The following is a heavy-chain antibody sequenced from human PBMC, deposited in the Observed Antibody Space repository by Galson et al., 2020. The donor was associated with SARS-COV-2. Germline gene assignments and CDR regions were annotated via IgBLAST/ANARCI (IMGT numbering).Heavy chain of an antibody. CDR1: GFTFGDYA. CDR2: IRSKAYGGTT. V-gene: IGHV3-49*03. CDR3: TRYDFWSGRIPDY. J-gene: IGHJ4*02. D-gene: IGHD3-3*01. Sequence: GGSLRLSCTASGFTFGDYAMSWFRQAPGKGLEWVGFIRSKAYGGTTEYAESVKGRFTISRDDSKSIAYLQMNSLKTEDTDVYYCTRYDFWSGRIPDYWGQGTLVTVSS.